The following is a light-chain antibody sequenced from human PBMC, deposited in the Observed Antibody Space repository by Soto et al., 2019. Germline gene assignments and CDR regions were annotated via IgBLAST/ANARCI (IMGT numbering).Light chain of an antibody. J-gene: IGKJ4*01. CDR1: QSVSSY. V-gene: IGKV3-11*01. CDR3: QQRSNWAPALT. Sequence: EIVLTQSPATLSLSPGERATLSCRASQSVSSYLAWYQQKPGQAPRLLIDDASNRATGIPARFSGSGSGTDFTLTISSLEPEDFAVYYWQQRSNWAPALTFGGGTKVEIK. CDR2: DAS.